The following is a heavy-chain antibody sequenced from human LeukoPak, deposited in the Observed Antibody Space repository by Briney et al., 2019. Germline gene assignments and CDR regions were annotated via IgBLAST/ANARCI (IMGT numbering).Heavy chain of an antibody. Sequence: ASVTVSCKASGYTFTGYYMHWVRQAPGQGLEWMGWINPNSGGANYAQKFQGRVTMTRDTSISTAYMELSRLRSDDTAVYYCARPGSSGGRVKYWGQGTLVTVSS. J-gene: IGHJ4*02. D-gene: IGHD6-19*01. V-gene: IGHV1-2*02. CDR2: INPNSGGA. CDR3: ARPGSSGGRVKY. CDR1: GYTFTGYY.